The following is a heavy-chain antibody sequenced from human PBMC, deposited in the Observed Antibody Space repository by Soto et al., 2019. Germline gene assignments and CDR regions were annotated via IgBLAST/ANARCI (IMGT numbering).Heavy chain of an antibody. CDR3: ARDNDYVWWRPLPRTYGMDV. CDR1: GFTFSSYG. D-gene: IGHD3-16*01. J-gene: IGHJ6*02. V-gene: IGHV3-33*01. Sequence: QVQLVESGGGVVQSGRSLRLSCAASGFTFSSYGMHWVRQAPGKGLEWVAVIWYDGSNKYYADSVKGRFTISRDNSKNTLYLQMNSLRAEDTAVYYCARDNDYVWWRPLPRTYGMDVWGQGTAVTVSS. CDR2: IWYDGSNK.